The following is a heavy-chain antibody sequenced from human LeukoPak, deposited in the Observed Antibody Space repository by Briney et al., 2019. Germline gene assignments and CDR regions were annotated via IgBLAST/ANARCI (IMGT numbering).Heavy chain of an antibody. Sequence: SETLSLACAVYGGSFSGYYWSWIRQPPGKGLEWIGEINHSGSTNYNPSLKSRVTISVDTSKNQFSLKLSSVTAADTAVYYCARGANDSNVRAFDYWGQGTLVTVSS. CDR2: INHSGST. CDR3: ARGANDSNVRAFDY. J-gene: IGHJ4*02. V-gene: IGHV4-34*01. CDR1: GGSFSGYY. D-gene: IGHD2-21*02.